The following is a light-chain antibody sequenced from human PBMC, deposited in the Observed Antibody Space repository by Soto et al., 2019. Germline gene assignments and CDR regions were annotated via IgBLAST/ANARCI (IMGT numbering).Light chain of an antibody. Sequence: EIVLTQSPHTLSLSPGERASLSCRTSQTISSSYFAWYQQKPGQSPRLLVYAASIRAPGIPDRFSGSGTGADFTLTISRLEPADFAVYYCHHSDGSLTFGGGTRVEIK. CDR2: AAS. J-gene: IGKJ4*01. V-gene: IGKV3-20*01. CDR3: HHSDGSLT. CDR1: QTISSSY.